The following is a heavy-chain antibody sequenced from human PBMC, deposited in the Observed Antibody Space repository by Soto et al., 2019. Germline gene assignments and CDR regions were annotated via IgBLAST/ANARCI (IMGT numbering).Heavy chain of an antibody. V-gene: IGHV1-69*13. D-gene: IGHD6-19*01. CDR1: GGTFSSYA. J-gene: IGHJ3*02. CDR3: ARGSGIAVAGTHDAFDI. Sequence: GASVKVSCKASGGTFSSYAISWVRQAPGQGLEWMGGIIPIFGTANYAQKFQGRVTITADESTSTAYMELSSLRSEDTAVYYCARGSGIAVAGTHDAFDIWGQGTMVTVSS. CDR2: IIPIFGTA.